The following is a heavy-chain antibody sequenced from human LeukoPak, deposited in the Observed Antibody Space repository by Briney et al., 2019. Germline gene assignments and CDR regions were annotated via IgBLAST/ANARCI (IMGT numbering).Heavy chain of an antibody. CDR2: INDDGSST. Sequence: GGSLRLSCTASGFAFSVYAMSWLRQPPGKGLVWVSRINDDGSSTNYADSVKGRFTISRDNAKNTLYLQMNSLRAEDTAVYYCARALGSSSDYWGQGTLVTVSS. V-gene: IGHV3-74*01. CDR1: GFAFSVYA. CDR3: ARALGSSSDY. J-gene: IGHJ4*02. D-gene: IGHD1-26*01.